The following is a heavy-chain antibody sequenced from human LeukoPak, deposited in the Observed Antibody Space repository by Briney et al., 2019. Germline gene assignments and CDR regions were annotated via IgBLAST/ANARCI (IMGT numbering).Heavy chain of an antibody. CDR2: ISYDGSNK. J-gene: IGHJ4*02. CDR1: GFTFSSYG. CDR3: AKGAGFSDY. D-gene: IGHD3-10*01. Sequence: GGFLRLSCAASGFTFSSYGMHWVRQAPGKGLEWVAVISYDGSNKYYADSVKGRFTISRDNSKNTLYLQMNSLRAEDTAVYYCAKGAGFSDYWGQGTLVTVSS. V-gene: IGHV3-30*18.